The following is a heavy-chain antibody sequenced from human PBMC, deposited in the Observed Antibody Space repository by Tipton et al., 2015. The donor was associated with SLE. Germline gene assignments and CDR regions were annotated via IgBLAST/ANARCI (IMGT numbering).Heavy chain of an antibody. CDR3: ARSQRGCYFFSLDV. CDR2: IYYNGRT. J-gene: IGHJ6*02. D-gene: IGHD3-10*01. Sequence: TLSLTCTVSGGSMSSHYWSWIRQPPGKGLEWIGYIYYNGRTNYNPSLKSRVTISASPSKKEFSLKLNSMTAADSALYYCARSQRGCYFFSLDVWGQGTTVSVSS. CDR1: GGSMSSHY. V-gene: IGHV4-59*11.